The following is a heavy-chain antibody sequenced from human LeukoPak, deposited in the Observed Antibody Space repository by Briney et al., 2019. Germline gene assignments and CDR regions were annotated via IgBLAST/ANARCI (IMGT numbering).Heavy chain of an antibody. CDR3: AKSHSVAVAGTYSTYCFDS. D-gene: IGHD6-19*01. CDR2: ISGSGAST. Sequence: PGESLRLSCAASGFTFSSFAMSWVRQAPGRGLEWVSSISGSGASTYYADSVKGRFTISRDNSRNTLYLQMSSLRAEDTAVYYCAKSHSVAVAGTYSTYCFDSWVQGTLVTVSS. J-gene: IGHJ4*02. CDR1: GFTFSSFA. V-gene: IGHV3-23*01.